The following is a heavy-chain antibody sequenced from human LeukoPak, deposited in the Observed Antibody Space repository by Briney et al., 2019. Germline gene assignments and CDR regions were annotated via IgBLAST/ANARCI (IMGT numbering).Heavy chain of an antibody. D-gene: IGHD2-21*02. CDR3: AKDFERVVVTAMGAFDI. J-gene: IGHJ3*02. CDR1: GFTFSSYG. V-gene: IGHV3-23*01. Sequence: GGSLRLSCAASGFTFSSYGMSWVRQAPGKGLEWVSAISGSGGSTYYADSVKGRFTISRDNSKNTLYLQMNSLRAEDTAVYYCAKDFERVVVTAMGAFDIWGQGTMVTVSS. CDR2: ISGSGGST.